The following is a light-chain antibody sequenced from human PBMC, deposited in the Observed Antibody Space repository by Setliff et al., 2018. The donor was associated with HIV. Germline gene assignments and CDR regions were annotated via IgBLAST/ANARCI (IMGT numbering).Light chain of an antibody. CDR2: GVT. CDR1: SSDVGDYNY. CDR3: SSYTSSDTPYV. J-gene: IGLJ1*01. Sequence: QSVLTQPASVSGSPGQSITISCTGASSDVGDYNYFSWYQQHPGKAPKLMIYGVTNRPSGISSRFSGSKSGDTASLTISGLQAEDEADYYCSSYTSSDTPYVFGTGTKVTVL. V-gene: IGLV2-14*01.